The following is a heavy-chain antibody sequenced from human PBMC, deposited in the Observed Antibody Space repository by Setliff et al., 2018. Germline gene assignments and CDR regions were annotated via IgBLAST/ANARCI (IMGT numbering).Heavy chain of an antibody. D-gene: IGHD3-22*01. J-gene: IGHJ3*01. CDR2: LFDGGSS. CDR3: ARDPHYDPTYSLPGHAFDF. CDR1: GYSISNGFY. V-gene: IGHV4-38-2*02. Sequence: SETLSLTRAVSGYSISNGFYWGWIRQSPVKVLEWIGSLFDGGSSYYSPSLKSRASISLDASKNQFALKLTSATAADTAVYYCARDPHYDPTYSLPGHAFDFWGQGRMVTVPS.